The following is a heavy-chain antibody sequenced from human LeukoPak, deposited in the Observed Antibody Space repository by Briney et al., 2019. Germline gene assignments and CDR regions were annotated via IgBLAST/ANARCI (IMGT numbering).Heavy chain of an antibody. J-gene: IGHJ4*02. V-gene: IGHV3-23*01. CDR2: ISSGDGIT. CDR1: GFSISDYA. Sequence: PGGSLRLSCAASGFSISDYAMTWVRQAPGKGLGWVSTISSGDGITYYTDSVKGRFTISRDNSKNTLYLQMNSLRAEDTAVYYCARGRGYDILTGYYNYWGQGTLVTVSS. CDR3: ARGRGYDILTGYYNY. D-gene: IGHD3-9*01.